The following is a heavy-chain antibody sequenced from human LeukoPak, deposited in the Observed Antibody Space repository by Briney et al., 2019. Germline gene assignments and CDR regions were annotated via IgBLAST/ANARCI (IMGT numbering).Heavy chain of an antibody. J-gene: IGHJ6*02. CDR1: GFTFSSYA. V-gene: IGHV3-30-3*01. CDR3: ARDRYYDFWSGYYAYYYYGMDV. CDR2: ISYDGSNK. Sequence: PGGSLRLSCAASGFTFSSYAMHWVRQAPGKGLEWVAVISYDGSNKYYADSVKGRFTISRDNSKNTLYLQMNSVRAEDTAVYYCARDRYYDFWSGYYAYYYYGMDVWGQGTTVTVSS. D-gene: IGHD3-3*01.